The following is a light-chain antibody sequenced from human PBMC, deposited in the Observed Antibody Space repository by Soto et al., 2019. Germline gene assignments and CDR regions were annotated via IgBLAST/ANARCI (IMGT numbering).Light chain of an antibody. CDR3: QQFNSYPIT. J-gene: IGKJ5*01. CDR2: DVS. V-gene: IGKV1-13*02. Sequence: AIQLTQSPSSLSASVGDRVTISCRASQDVRGALAWYQQKPGTAPKILIYDVSVLESGVPTRFICSGSWTDFTLTITSLQPVDFATYYWQQFNSYPITCGQGTRLEIK. CDR1: QDVRGA.